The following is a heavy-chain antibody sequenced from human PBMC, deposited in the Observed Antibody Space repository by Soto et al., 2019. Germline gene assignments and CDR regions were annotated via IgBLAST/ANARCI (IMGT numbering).Heavy chain of an antibody. Sequence: SETLSLTCTVSGGSISSSSYYWGWIRQPPGKGLEWIGSIYYSEITYYNPALKSRVTLSVDTSKNKFSLNMSSVTAADTAVYYCARDYRSGYDNWGRGILVTVSS. D-gene: IGHD5-12*01. J-gene: IGHJ4*02. CDR3: ARDYRSGYDN. CDR1: GGSISSSSYY. CDR2: IYYSEIT. V-gene: IGHV4-39*07.